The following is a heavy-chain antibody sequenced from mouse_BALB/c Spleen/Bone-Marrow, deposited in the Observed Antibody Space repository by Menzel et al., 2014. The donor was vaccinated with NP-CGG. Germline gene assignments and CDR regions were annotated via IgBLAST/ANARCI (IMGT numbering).Heavy chain of an antibody. CDR3: ARHYYGSSYYFDY. D-gene: IGHD1-1*01. Sequence: EVQLVESGGGLVKPGGSLKLSCAASGFTFXSYAMSWVRQTPEKRLEWVATISSGGSYTYYPDSVKGRFTISRDNAKNTLYLQMSSLRSEDTAMYYCARHYYGSSYYFDYWGQGTTLTVSS. J-gene: IGHJ2*01. CDR1: GFTFXSYA. V-gene: IGHV5-9-3*01. CDR2: ISSGGSYT.